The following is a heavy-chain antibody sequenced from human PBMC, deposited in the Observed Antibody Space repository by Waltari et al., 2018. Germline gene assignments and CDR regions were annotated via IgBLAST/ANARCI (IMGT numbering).Heavy chain of an antibody. J-gene: IGHJ4*02. CDR3: ARVEYSYGPYCFDS. CDR1: GFTFSSYW. V-gene: IGHV3-74*01. D-gene: IGHD5-18*01. CDR2: INSNENTT. Sequence: EVQLVESGGGLVQPGGSLRLSCEASGFTFSSYWMHWVRQAPGKGLVWVSRINSNENTTTYADSVKGRFTISRDNAKNTLYLQMNSLRAEDTAVYYCARVEYSYGPYCFDSWGQGTPVTVSS.